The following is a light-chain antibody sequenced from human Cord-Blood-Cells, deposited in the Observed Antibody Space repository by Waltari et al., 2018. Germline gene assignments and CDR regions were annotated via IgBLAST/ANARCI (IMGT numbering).Light chain of an antibody. J-gene: IGKJ4*01. CDR2: DAS. CDR1: QSVSSY. CDR3: QQRSNWLT. V-gene: IGKV3-11*01. Sequence: EIVLTHSQATLSLSPGDRATLSCRASQSVSSYLAWYQQKPGQAPRLLIYDASNRATGIPARFSGSGSGTDFTLTISSLEPEDFAVYYCQQRSNWLTFGGGTKVEIK.